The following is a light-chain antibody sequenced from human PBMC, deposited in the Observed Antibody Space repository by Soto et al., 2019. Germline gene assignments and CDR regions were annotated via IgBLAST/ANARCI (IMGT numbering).Light chain of an antibody. Sequence: EIVMTQSPATLSVTPLERATVSCSASQSVSINLAWYQQKPGQAPRLLIYGASTRATGIPARFSGSGSGTEFTLTISSLQSEDFAVYYCQQYNNWTRRTFGQGTKVDNK. V-gene: IGKV3-15*01. CDR1: QSVSIN. CDR3: QQYNNWTRRT. J-gene: IGKJ1*01. CDR2: GAS.